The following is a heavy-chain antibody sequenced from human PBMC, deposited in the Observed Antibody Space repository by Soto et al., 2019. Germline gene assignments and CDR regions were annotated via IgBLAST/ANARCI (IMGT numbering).Heavy chain of an antibody. CDR1: GGSISSGDYY. CDR2: IYYSGST. D-gene: IGHD3-3*01. CDR3: ARGDSPGEFWSGPDYGMDV. J-gene: IGHJ6*02. Sequence: SETLSLTCTVSGGSISSGDYYWSWIRQPPGKGLEWIGYIYYSGSTYYNPSLKSRVTISVDTSKNQFSLKPSSVTAADTAVYYCARGDSPGEFWSGPDYGMDVWGQGTTVTVS. V-gene: IGHV4-30-4*01.